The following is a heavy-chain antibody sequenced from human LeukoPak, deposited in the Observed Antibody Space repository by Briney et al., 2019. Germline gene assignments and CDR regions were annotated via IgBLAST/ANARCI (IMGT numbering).Heavy chain of an antibody. Sequence: GGSLRLSCAASGFTFSSYAMSWVRQAPGKGLEWVSAISGSGGSTYYADSVKGRFTISRDNSKNTLYLQMNSLRAEDTAVYYCAKAGIRLLEWLLYHYWGQGTLVTVSS. CDR3: AKAGIRLLEWLLYHY. CDR2: ISGSGGST. V-gene: IGHV3-23*01. CDR1: GFTFSSYA. J-gene: IGHJ4*02. D-gene: IGHD3-3*01.